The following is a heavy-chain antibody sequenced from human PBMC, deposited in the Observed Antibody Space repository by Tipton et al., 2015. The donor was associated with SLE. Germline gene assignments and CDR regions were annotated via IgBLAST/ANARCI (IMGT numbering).Heavy chain of an antibody. Sequence: GSLRLSCTVSGGSISRSSYSWGWIRQPPGKGLEWIGYIYYSGSTNYNPSLKSRVTISVDTSKNQFSLKLSSVTAADTAVYYCASLTGGLDYWGQGTLVTVSS. CDR1: GGSISRSSYS. CDR3: ASLTGGLDY. D-gene: IGHD7-27*01. J-gene: IGHJ4*02. CDR2: IYYSGST. V-gene: IGHV4-61*05.